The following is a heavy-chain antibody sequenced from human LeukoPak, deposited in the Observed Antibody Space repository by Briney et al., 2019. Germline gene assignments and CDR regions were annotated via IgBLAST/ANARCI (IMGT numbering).Heavy chain of an antibody. V-gene: IGHV4-59*01. D-gene: IGHD3-9*01. J-gene: IGHJ4*02. CDR3: ARDDILTGYYGNFDF. CDR1: GGSIGSYY. Sequence: PSEALSLTCTVSGGSIGSYYWTWIRQPPGKGLEWIAYIHYSGSTSSNSSLKSRVTVSVDTSNNQFPLKLTSVTAADTAVYYCARDDILTGYYGNFDFWGQGTLVTVSS. CDR2: IHYSGST.